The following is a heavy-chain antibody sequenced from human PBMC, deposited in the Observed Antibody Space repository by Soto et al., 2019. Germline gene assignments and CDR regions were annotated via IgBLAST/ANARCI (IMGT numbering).Heavy chain of an antibody. J-gene: IGHJ5*02. CDR1: GFTFSNYA. Sequence: QEQLVESGGGVVQPGRSLRLSCAASGFTFSNYAMHWVRQAPGKGLEWVAVISYDGSNKYYADSVKGRFTISRDNSKNKRYLQMNSLSAEDTAVYYCARDRTTIVGAAWACVSWGQGTLVTGSS. CDR3: ARDRTTIVGAAWACVS. CDR2: ISYDGSNK. V-gene: IGHV3-30-3*01. D-gene: IGHD1-26*01.